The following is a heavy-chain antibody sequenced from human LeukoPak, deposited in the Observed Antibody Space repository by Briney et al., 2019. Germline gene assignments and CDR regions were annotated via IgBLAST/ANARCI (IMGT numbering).Heavy chain of an antibody. Sequence: GGSLRLSCSASGFTFSSYAMHWVRQAPGKGLEYVSAISSNGGSTYYANSVKGRFTISRDNSKNTLFLQMGSLRAEDMAVYYCARGGSIAARPIDYWGQGTLVTVSS. V-gene: IGHV3-64*01. CDR1: GFTFSSYA. J-gene: IGHJ4*02. CDR2: ISSNGGST. CDR3: ARGGSIAARPIDY. D-gene: IGHD6-6*01.